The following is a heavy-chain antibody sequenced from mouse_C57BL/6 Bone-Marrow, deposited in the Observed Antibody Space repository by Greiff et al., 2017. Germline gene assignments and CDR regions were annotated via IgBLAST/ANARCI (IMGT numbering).Heavy chain of an antibody. CDR1: GYTFTSYW. V-gene: IGHV1-64*01. CDR3: ARDVILRSVDY. D-gene: IGHD1-1*01. Sequence: VQLQQPGAELVKPGASVKLSCKASGYTFTSYWMHWVKQRPGQGLEWIGMIHPNSGSTNYNEKFKSKATLTVDKSSSTAYMQLSSLTSEDSAVYYCARDVILRSVDYWGQGTTLTVSS. J-gene: IGHJ2*01. CDR2: IHPNSGST.